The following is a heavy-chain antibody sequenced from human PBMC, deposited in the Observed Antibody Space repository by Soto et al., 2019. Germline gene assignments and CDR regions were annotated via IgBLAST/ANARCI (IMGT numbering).Heavy chain of an antibody. D-gene: IGHD7-27*01. J-gene: IGHJ4*02. V-gene: IGHV4-30-4*01. CDR3: ARGPSGDKIDY. CDR1: GGSISSAAYC. Sequence: QVQLQESGPRLVSPSQTLSLTCTVSGGSISSAAYCWSWIRQSPDKGLEWIGHIYDDGTTYSSPSLKGRVSRSADTSETQFSLKLSSVSAADTAVYYCARGPSGDKIDYWGQGIQVTVSS. CDR2: IYDDGTT.